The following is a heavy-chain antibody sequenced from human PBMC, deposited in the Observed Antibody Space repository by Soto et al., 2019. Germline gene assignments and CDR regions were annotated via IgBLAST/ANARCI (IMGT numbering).Heavy chain of an antibody. CDR2: IYYSGST. CDR3: ARHGRYYDSSGYSLGVFDY. CDR1: GGSISSSSYY. D-gene: IGHD3-22*01. Sequence: SETLSLTCTVSGGSISSSSYYWGWIRQPPGKGLEWIGSIYYSGSTYYNPSLKSQVTISVDTSKNQFSLKLSSVTAADTAVYYCARHGRYYDSSGYSLGVFDYWGQGTLVTVSS. V-gene: IGHV4-39*01. J-gene: IGHJ4*02.